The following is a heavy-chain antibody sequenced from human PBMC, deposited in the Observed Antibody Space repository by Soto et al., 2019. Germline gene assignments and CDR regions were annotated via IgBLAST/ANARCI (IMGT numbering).Heavy chain of an antibody. CDR2: ISPDGVGT. CDR3: ATRDPGHY. V-gene: IGHV1-46*01. J-gene: IGHJ4*02. Sequence: QVQLVQSGAEVKKPGASAKVSCKASGYTFTTYYMHWVRQAPGQGLEWMGIISPDGVGTSYAQKFQGRVTMTRDTSTSTVYMELSSRRSEDTAVYYCATRDPGHYWGQGTLVTVSS. CDR1: GYTFTTYY.